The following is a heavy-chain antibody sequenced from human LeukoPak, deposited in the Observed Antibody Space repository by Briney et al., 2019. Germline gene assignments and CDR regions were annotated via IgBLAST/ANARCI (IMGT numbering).Heavy chain of an antibody. J-gene: IGHJ5*02. CDR2: IYYSGST. Sequence: PSETLSLTCSVSGDSISDYFWSWIRQPPGKGLEWIGYIYYSGSTYYNPSLKSRVTISVDTSKNQFSLKLSSVTAADTAVYYCARSAPRTFDPWGQGTLVTVSS. CDR1: GDSISDYF. V-gene: IGHV4-59*08. CDR3: ARSAPRTFDP.